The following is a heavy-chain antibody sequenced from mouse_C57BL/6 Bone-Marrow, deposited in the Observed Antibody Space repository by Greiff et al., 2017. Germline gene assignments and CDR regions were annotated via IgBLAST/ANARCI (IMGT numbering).Heavy chain of an antibody. CDR2: FHPYNDDT. CDR3: ARKRMGIYFDY. J-gene: IGHJ2*01. Sequence: VKLQESGAELVKPGASVKMSCKASGYTFTTYPIEWMKQNHGKSLEWIGNFHPYNDDTKYNEKFKGKATLTVEKSTSTVYLGLSRLTSDDSAVYYCARKRMGIYFDYWGQGTTLTVSS. V-gene: IGHV1-47*01. CDR1: GYTFTTYP.